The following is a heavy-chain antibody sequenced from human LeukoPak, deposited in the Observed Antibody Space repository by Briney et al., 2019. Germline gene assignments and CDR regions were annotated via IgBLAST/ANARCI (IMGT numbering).Heavy chain of an antibody. D-gene: IGHD6-13*01. Sequence: SETLSLTCTVSGGSISGYYWSWIRQPPGEGLEWIGYIYYSGTTKYNPSLQSRVTISLDTSKSQLSLQVSSVTAADTAVYYCARRRAEGGSNGHYNWFDPWGQGTLVTVSS. CDR3: ARRRAEGGSNGHYNWFDP. CDR2: IYYSGTT. CDR1: GGSISGYY. J-gene: IGHJ5*02. V-gene: IGHV4-59*08.